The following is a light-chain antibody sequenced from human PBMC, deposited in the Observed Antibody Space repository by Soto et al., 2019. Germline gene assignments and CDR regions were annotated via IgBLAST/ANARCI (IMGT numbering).Light chain of an antibody. Sequence: QSALTQPPSASGSPGQSVTISCTGTSSDVGGYNYVSWYQQYPGKAPKLMIYEVSKRPSGVPDRFSGSKSGNTASLTVSGLQAEDEADYFCSSYAGSNRVFGTGTKVTVL. J-gene: IGLJ1*01. CDR2: EVS. CDR3: SSYAGSNRV. CDR1: SSDVGGYNY. V-gene: IGLV2-8*01.